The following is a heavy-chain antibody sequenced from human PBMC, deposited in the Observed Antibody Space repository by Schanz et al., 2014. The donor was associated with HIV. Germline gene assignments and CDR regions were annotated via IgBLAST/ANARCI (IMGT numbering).Heavy chain of an antibody. V-gene: IGHV3-49*04. D-gene: IGHD3-10*01. J-gene: IGHJ6*02. Sequence: EVQLVESGGGLVQPGRSLRLSCAASGFTFGDYAMSWVRQAPGKGLEWVGFIKSKAYGGTTDYAASVKGRFTISRDDSKSTVYLQMNNLKSEDTAVYYCTRVVTRWFGEAHNAMDVWGQGTTVTVSS. CDR2: IKSKAYGGTT. CDR1: GFTFGDYA. CDR3: TRVVTRWFGEAHNAMDV.